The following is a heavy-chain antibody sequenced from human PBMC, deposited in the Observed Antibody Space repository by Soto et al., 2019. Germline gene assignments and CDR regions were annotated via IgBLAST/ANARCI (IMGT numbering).Heavy chain of an antibody. CDR2: INHSGTT. Sequence: SETLSLTCAVCGGSVCGYYWGWIRRPPGKWLEWIGEINHSGTTNDTPSLKSRVIISVDTSKTQFSLKLSSVTAADTAVYYWATGENRSGDAFDIWGQGTMVTV. V-gene: IGHV4-34*01. CDR1: GGSVCGYY. CDR3: ATGENRSGDAFDI. D-gene: IGHD3-10*01. J-gene: IGHJ3*02.